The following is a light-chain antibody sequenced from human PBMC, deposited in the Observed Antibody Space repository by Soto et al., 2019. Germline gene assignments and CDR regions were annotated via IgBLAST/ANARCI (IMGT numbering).Light chain of an antibody. Sequence: DIQMTQSPSTLSASVGDRVTITCRASQSISSWLAWYQQKPGKAPKILIYDASSLESGVPSRFSGSGSGTEFTLTISSLPADDFATYYCQQYNSYSLTFGGGTKVEIK. CDR1: QSISSW. CDR3: QQYNSYSLT. J-gene: IGKJ4*01. CDR2: DAS. V-gene: IGKV1-5*01.